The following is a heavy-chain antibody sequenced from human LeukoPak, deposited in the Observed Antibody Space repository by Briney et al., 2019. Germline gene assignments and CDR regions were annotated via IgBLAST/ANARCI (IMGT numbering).Heavy chain of an antibody. Sequence: GRSLRLSCAASGFTFNDYAMDWVRQAPGKGLEWVSGISWNSGNIGYADSVKGRFTIPRDNAKNSLYLQMNRLRAEDTALYYCAKASGAVSEPSDFDIWGQGTMVTVSS. J-gene: IGHJ3*02. CDR2: ISWNSGNI. CDR3: AKASGAVSEPSDFDI. CDR1: GFTFNDYA. V-gene: IGHV3-9*01. D-gene: IGHD1-14*01.